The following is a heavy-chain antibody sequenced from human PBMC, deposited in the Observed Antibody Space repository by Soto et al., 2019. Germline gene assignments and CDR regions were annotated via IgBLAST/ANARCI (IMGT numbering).Heavy chain of an antibody. CDR3: ARAKLNYYDSSGLDY. D-gene: IGHD3-22*01. J-gene: IGHJ4*02. CDR2: IYYSGST. CDR1: GGSIISYY. Sequence: PSESLSLTCTVSGGSIISYYWSWIRQPPGKGLDWIGYIYYSGSTNYNPSLKSRVTISVDTSKNQFSLKLSSVTAADTAVYYCARAKLNYYDSSGLDYWGQGNLVTVSS. V-gene: IGHV4-59*01.